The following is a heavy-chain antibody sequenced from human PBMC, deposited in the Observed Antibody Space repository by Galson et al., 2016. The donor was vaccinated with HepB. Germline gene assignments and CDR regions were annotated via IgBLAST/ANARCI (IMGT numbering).Heavy chain of an antibody. D-gene: IGHD5-18*01. J-gene: IGHJ4*02. CDR3: ARDMAGYRYGFGFDY. Sequence: SLRLSCAASGFTFSSFHMNWVRQAPGRGLEWVSSISSSSTYIEYADSVKGRFTISRDNAKNSLYLQMNRLRAEDTAVYFCARDMAGYRYGFGFDYWGQGTLVTVSS. CDR2: ISSSSTYI. V-gene: IGHV3-21*06. CDR1: GFTFSSFH.